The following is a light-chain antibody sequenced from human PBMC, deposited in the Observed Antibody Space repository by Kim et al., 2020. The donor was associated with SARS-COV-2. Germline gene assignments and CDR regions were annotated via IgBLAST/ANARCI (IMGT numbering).Light chain of an antibody. J-gene: IGLJ1*01. CDR2: RND. CDR3: AVWDDRLTGYV. CDR1: NSNIGRNY. V-gene: IGLV1-47*01. Sequence: ELTQPPSASGTPGQRVTISCSGSNSNIGRNYVYWYQQLPGTAPKLLIYRNDQRPSGVPDRFSGSKSGTSVSLAISGLRSDDEADYYCAVWDDRLTGYVFGSGTKVTV.